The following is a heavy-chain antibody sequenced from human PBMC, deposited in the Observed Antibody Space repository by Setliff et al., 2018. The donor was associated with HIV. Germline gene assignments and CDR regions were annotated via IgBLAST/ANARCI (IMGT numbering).Heavy chain of an antibody. J-gene: IGHJ3*02. Sequence: PSKTLSLTCTVSGGSISGGVHYWSWIRQHPGKGLEWIGYIHYSGSTYYNPSLKSQVTISVDTSKNRLSLQLSSVTAADAAVYYCARAMSSSWYIDGFDIWGQGTVVTVS. CDR3: ARAMSSSWYIDGFDI. V-gene: IGHV4-31*01. CDR1: GGSISGGVHY. D-gene: IGHD6-13*01. CDR2: IHYSGST.